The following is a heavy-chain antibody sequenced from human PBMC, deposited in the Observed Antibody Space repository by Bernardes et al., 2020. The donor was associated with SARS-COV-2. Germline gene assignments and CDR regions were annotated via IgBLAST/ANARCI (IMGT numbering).Heavy chain of an antibody. CDR1: GLTVHTTY. V-gene: IGHV3-66*01. CDR3: ARDFHVSWGSSNLIYYYSYALDV. Sequence: GGSLRLSCAASGLTVHTTYMTWVRQAPGKGLEWVSLISAGGDTYYTDPVKGRFRISRDISKNTFYLQMDSLRAEDSAVYYCARDFHVSWGSSNLIYYYSYALDVWGQGTTVTVSS. J-gene: IGHJ6*02. D-gene: IGHD3-16*01. CDR2: ISAGGDT.